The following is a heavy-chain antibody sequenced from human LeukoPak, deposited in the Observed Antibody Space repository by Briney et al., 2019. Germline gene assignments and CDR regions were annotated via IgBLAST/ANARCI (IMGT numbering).Heavy chain of an antibody. CDR1: GESFSGYY. CDR2: INHSGST. Sequence: SETLSLTCAVYGESFSGYYWSWIRQPPGKGLEWIGEINHSGSTNYNPSLKSRVTISVDTSKNQFSLKLSSVTAADTAVYYCARGFHADQAANNWFDPWGQGTLVTVSS. D-gene: IGHD2-15*01. CDR3: ARGFHADQAANNWFDP. J-gene: IGHJ5*02. V-gene: IGHV4-34*01.